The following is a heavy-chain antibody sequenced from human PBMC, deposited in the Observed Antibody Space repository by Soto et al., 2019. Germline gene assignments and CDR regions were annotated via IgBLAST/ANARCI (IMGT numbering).Heavy chain of an antibody. CDR3: ARQAKIGDRSQFYFDS. CDR2: ISYNGRNK. J-gene: IGHJ4*02. V-gene: IGHV3-30*04. D-gene: IGHD3-16*01. Sequence: QVQLVESGGDVVQPGRSLRLSCAASGFTFSFYAVHWVRQAPGKGLEWVAVISYNGRNKHYVDSVKGRFTISRDNSQGTLYLQMDSLRPDDTAVYYCARQAKIGDRSQFYFDSWGQVTLVTVSS. CDR1: GFTFSFYA.